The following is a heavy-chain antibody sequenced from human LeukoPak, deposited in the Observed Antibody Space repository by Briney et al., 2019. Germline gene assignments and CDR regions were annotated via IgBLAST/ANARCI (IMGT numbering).Heavy chain of an antibody. D-gene: IGHD2-21*01. Sequence: GGSLRLSCAASGFTFSSYRMHWVRQAPGKGLVWVSHINSDGITISYADSVKGRFTISRDNAKNTLYLQMNGLRAEDTAVYYCARFAIGSDGTNFWGQGTLVTVSS. V-gene: IGHV3-74*01. CDR1: GFTFSSYR. J-gene: IGHJ4*02. CDR3: ARFAIGSDGTNF. CDR2: INSDGITI.